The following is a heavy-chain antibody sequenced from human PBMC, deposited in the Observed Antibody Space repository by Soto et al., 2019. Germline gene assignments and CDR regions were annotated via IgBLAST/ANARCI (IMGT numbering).Heavy chain of an antibody. CDR3: ARDPKKIVPAAIRDDAFDI. CDR1: GGSISSGGYY. Sequence: SETLSLTCTVSGGSISSGGYYWSWIRQHPGKGLEWIGYIYYSGSTYYNPSLKSRVTISVDTSKNQFSLKLSSVTAADTAVYYCARDPKKIVPAAIRDDAFDIRGQGTMVTVSS. J-gene: IGHJ3*02. D-gene: IGHD2-2*02. CDR2: IYYSGST. V-gene: IGHV4-31*03.